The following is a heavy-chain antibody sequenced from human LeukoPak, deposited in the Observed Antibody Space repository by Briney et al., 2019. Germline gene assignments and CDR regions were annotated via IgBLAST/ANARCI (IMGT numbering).Heavy chain of an antibody. V-gene: IGHV3-74*01. Sequence: GGSLRLSCAASGFTFSNYWMQWVRQAPGKGLVWVSRINYDGSSTSYADSVKGRFTISRDNAKNSLYLQMNSLRAEDTAVYYCARDAGASSSWYADFDYWGQGTLVTVSS. D-gene: IGHD6-13*01. CDR2: INYDGSST. CDR3: ARDAGASSSWYADFDY. J-gene: IGHJ4*02. CDR1: GFTFSNYW.